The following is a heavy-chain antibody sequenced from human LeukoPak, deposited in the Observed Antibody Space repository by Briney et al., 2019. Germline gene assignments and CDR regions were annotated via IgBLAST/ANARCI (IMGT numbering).Heavy chain of an antibody. V-gene: IGHV3-66*01. CDR2: VYSGGIT. J-gene: IGHJ6*02. Sequence: GGSLRLSCAASGFTVGTNYMSWVRQAPGKGLEWVSVVYSGGITYYADSVKGRFIISGDNSKNTLYLQMNSLRAEDTAVYYCARGVDVWGQGTTVTVSS. CDR3: ARGVDV. CDR1: GFTVGTNY.